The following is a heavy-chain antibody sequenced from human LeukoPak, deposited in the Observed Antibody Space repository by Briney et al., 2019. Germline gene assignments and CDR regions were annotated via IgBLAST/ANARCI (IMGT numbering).Heavy chain of an antibody. Sequence: GGSLRLSCAASGFTFSSYAMHWVRQAPGKGLEWVAVISYDGSNKYYADSVKGRFTISRDNSKNTLYLQMNSLRAEDTAVYYCARDPQYYYDSSGYPEIDYWGQGTLVTVSS. CDR3: ARDPQYYYDSSGYPEIDY. CDR2: ISYDGSNK. V-gene: IGHV3-30-3*01. CDR1: GFTFSSYA. D-gene: IGHD3-22*01. J-gene: IGHJ4*02.